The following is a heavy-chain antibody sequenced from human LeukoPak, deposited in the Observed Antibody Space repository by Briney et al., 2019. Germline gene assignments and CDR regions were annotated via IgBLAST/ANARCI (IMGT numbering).Heavy chain of an antibody. D-gene: IGHD2/OR15-2a*01. J-gene: IGHJ6*03. CDR3: ARGSIGYYMDV. V-gene: IGHV3-74*01. CDR2: INSDGSST. CDR1: GFTFSSYW. Sequence: GGSLRLSCAASGFTFSSYWMHWVRQAPGKGLVWVSRINSDGSSTSYADSVKGRFTISRDNAKNTLYLQMNSLRAEDTAVYYCARGSIGYYMDVWGKGTTVTVSS.